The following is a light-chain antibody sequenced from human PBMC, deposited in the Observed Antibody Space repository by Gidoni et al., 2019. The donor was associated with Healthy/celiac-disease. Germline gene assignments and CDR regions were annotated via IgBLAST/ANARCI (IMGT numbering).Light chain of an antibody. CDR3: QQYYRTPPWT. Sequence: DIVMTQSPDSLAVTLCERATINCKSSQSVLYSSNNKNYLALYQQKPGQPPKLLIYWASTRESGVPDRFRGIGSGTDFALTISSLQAEDVAVYYCQQYYRTPPWTFGQGTKVEIK. CDR1: QSVLYSSNNKNY. CDR2: WAS. J-gene: IGKJ1*01. V-gene: IGKV4-1*01.